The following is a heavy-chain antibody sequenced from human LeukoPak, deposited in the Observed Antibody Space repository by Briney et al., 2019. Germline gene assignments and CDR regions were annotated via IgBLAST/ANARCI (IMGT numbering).Heavy chain of an antibody. V-gene: IGHV1-2*04. CDR3: ARAKQQLGDYYYYYNGMDV. Sequence: GASMKVSCKASGYTFTGYYMHWVRQAPGQGLEWMGWINPNSGGTKYAQKFQGWVTMTRDTSISTAYMEVSRLRSDDTAVHYCARAKQQLGDYYYYYNGMDVWGQGTTVTVSS. D-gene: IGHD6-13*01. J-gene: IGHJ6*02. CDR2: INPNSGGT. CDR1: GYTFTGYY.